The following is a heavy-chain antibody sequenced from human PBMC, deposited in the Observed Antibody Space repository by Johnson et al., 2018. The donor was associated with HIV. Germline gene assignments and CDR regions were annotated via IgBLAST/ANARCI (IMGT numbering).Heavy chain of an antibody. CDR3: AIVVVITGAFDI. D-gene: IGHD3-22*01. CDR2: MSSDGSIT. V-gene: IGHV3-30*03. CDR1: GFTFSSYG. Sequence: QMLLVESGGGVVQPGRSLRLSCAASGFTFSSYGMHWVRQAPGKGLEWVAVMSSDGSITYFADSVKGRFTISRDNSKNTLYLQMNSLRAEDTAVYYCAIVVVITGAFDIWGQGTMVTVSS. J-gene: IGHJ3*02.